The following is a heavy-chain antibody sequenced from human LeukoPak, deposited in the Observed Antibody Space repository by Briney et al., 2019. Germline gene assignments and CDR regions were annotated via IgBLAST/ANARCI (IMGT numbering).Heavy chain of an antibody. CDR1: GASIISSSYY. CDR2: IYYSGSS. V-gene: IGHV4-39*01. CDR3: DSARNDFLNGYYAFDY. Sequence: PSETLSLTCTVSGASIISSSYYWGWIRQPPGKGLEWIGSIYYSGSSYYNPSLKSRVTISVHTSKNQFSLKLSSVTAADTAVYYCDSARNDFLNGYYAFDYWGQGTLVTVSS. D-gene: IGHD3-3*01. J-gene: IGHJ4*02.